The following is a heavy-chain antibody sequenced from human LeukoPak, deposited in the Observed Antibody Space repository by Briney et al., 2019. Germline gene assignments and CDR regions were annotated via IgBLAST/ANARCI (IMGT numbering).Heavy chain of an antibody. J-gene: IGHJ3*02. CDR1: GGSISSYY. D-gene: IGHD6-13*01. CDR2: IYYSGST. CDR3: ARHRISSFDAFDI. Sequence: PSETLCLTCTVSGGSISSYYWSWIRQPPGEGLEWIGYIYYSGSTNYNPSLKSRVTISVDTSKNQFSLKLSSVTAADTAVYYCARHRISSFDAFDIWGQGTMVTVSS. V-gene: IGHV4-59*01.